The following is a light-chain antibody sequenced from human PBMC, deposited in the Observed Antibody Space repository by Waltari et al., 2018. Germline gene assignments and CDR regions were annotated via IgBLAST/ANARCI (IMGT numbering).Light chain of an antibody. J-gene: IGKJ1*01. V-gene: IGKV3-20*01. Sequence: IVLTPSPGTLSLSPGERPTLSCRASQSVSTSLAWYQQKPGQAPRLIIYGASTRATGIPDRFTGSGSGTDFSLTISSLEPEDFAIYFCQHYVRLPATFGQGTKVEIK. CDR3: QHYVRLPAT. CDR2: GAS. CDR1: QSVSTS.